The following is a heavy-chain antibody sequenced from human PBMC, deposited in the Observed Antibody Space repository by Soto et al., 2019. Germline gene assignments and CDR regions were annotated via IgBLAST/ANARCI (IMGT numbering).Heavy chain of an antibody. V-gene: IGHV4-31*03. J-gene: IGHJ5*02. CDR2: IYYSGST. CDR1: GGSISSGGYY. Sequence: PSETLSLTCTVSGGSISSGGYYWSWVRQHPGKGLEWIGYIYYSGSTYYNPSLKSRVTISVDTSKNQFSLKLSSVTAADTAVYYCARVDGDYDNWFDPWGQGTLVTVSS. D-gene: IGHD4-17*01. CDR3: ARVDGDYDNWFDP.